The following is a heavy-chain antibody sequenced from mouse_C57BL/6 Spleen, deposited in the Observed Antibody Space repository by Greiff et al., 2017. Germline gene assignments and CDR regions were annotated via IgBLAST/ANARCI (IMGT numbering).Heavy chain of an antibody. Sequence: EVQLQQSVAELVRPGASVKLSCTASGFNIKNTYMNWVKQRPEQGLEWIGRIDPANGNTKYAPKFQGKATITADTSSNTAYLQLSSLTSEDTAIYYCAHSSGYAMDYWGQGTSVTVSS. CDR3: AHSSGYAMDY. J-gene: IGHJ4*01. CDR1: GFNIKNTY. D-gene: IGHD3-2*02. V-gene: IGHV14-3*01. CDR2: IDPANGNT.